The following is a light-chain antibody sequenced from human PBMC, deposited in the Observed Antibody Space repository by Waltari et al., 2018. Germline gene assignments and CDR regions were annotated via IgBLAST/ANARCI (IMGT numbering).Light chain of an antibody. CDR2: DVS. J-gene: IGLJ2*01. V-gene: IGLV2-14*03. Sequence: QSVVTQPASVSGSPGQSISPSCTGTSNDIGANDYAPWYQQHPGRAPQLVIYDVSVRPSGVSIRFSGSKSGNTASLTISGLQAEDEALYYCSSYTLTNPVVFGGGTKLTVL. CDR1: SNDIGANDY. CDR3: SSYTLTNPVV.